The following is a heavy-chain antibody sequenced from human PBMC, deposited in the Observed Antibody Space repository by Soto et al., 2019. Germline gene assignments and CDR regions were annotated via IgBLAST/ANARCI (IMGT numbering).Heavy chain of an antibody. J-gene: IGHJ4*02. Sequence: QVQLVQSGAEVKKPGSSVKVSCKASGGTFSSHAVNWVRQAPGQGLEWMGGIIPIFGTTKYAQRFQARVTFTADESTGTAYMALSSLRSEDTAVYFCTSGERRYFAYWGQGTRVSVSS. CDR1: GGTFSSHA. CDR3: TSGERRYFAY. V-gene: IGHV1-69*13. CDR2: IIPIFGTT. D-gene: IGHD3-10*01.